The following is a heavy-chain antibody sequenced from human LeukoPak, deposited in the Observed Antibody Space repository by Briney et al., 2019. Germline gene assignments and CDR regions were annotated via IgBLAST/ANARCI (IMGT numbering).Heavy chain of an antibody. CDR2: IFYGGST. CDR3: ARGAVAGQDFDY. Sequence: SETLSLTCTVSGGSISSNHWSWIRQPPGKGLEWIGYIFYGGSTNYNPSLKNRVTISGDTSKNQFSLELSSVTTADTAVYYCARGAVAGQDFDYWGQGTLVTVSS. CDR1: GGSISSNH. D-gene: IGHD6-19*01. J-gene: IGHJ4*02. V-gene: IGHV4-59*01.